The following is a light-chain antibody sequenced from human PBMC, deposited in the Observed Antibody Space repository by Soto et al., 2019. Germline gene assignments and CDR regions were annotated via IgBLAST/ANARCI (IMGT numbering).Light chain of an antibody. CDR2: GAS. CDR1: QSISIH. J-gene: IGKJ1*01. V-gene: IGKV3-15*01. CDR3: QQYNNWPSWT. Sequence: EIVMTQSPATLSVSPGERATLSCRASQSISIHLAWYQQKPGQAPRLLIYGASTRDTGTPARFGGSGSGTEFTLTISSLQSEDFAVYYCQQYNNWPSWTFGQGTKVEIK.